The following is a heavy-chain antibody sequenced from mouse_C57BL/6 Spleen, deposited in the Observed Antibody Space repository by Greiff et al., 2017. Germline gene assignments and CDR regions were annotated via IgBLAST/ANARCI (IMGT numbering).Heavy chain of an antibody. V-gene: IGHV1-55*01. CDR2: IYPGSGST. D-gene: IGHD2-5*01. Sequence: QVQLQQPGAELVKPGASVKMSCKASGYTFTSYWITWVKQRPGQGLEWIGDIYPGSGSTNSNEKFKSKATLTVDTSSSTAYMQLSSLTSEDSAVYYCARGGRIWNSNLYAMDYWGQGTSVTVSS. CDR3: ARGGRIWNSNLYAMDY. CDR1: GYTFTSYW. J-gene: IGHJ4*01.